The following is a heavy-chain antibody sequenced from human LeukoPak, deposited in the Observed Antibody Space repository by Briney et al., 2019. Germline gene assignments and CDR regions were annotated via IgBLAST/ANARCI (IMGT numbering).Heavy chain of an antibody. Sequence: SETLSLTCTVAGRSISSSSYYWGWIRQPPGKGLEWIGSIYYSGSTYYNPSLKSRVTISVDTSKNQFSLKLSSVTAADTAVYFCARGLSVTTLAWGYYFDYWGQGTLVTVSS. CDR1: GRSISSSSYY. CDR2: IYYSGST. V-gene: IGHV4-39*07. J-gene: IGHJ4*02. D-gene: IGHD4-11*01. CDR3: ARGLSVTTLAWGYYFDY.